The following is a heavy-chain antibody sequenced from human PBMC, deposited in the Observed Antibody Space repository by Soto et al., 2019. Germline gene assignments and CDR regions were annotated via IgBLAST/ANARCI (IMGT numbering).Heavy chain of an antibody. CDR2: INAGNGNT. CDR1: GYTFTSYA. V-gene: IGHV1-3*01. D-gene: IGHD6-13*01. CDR3: ARGLPRIAAAGSRRWFDP. J-gene: IGHJ5*02. Sequence: ASVKVSCKASGYTFTSYAMHWVRQAPGQRLEWMGWINAGNGNTKYSQKFQGRVTITRDTSASTAYMELSSLRSEDTAVYYCARGLPRIAAAGSRRWFDPWGQRTLVTVSS.